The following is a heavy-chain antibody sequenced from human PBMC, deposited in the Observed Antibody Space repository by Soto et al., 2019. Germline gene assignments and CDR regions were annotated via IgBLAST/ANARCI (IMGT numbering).Heavy chain of an antibody. V-gene: IGHV1-2*04. CDR3: ARGPPLGQLVSRAMDN. J-gene: IGHJ4*02. CDR1: GYTFTGYY. D-gene: IGHD6-6*01. Sequence: ASVKVSCKASGYTFTGYYMHWVRQAPGQGLEWMGWSNPNSGGTNYAQKFQGWVNMTRDTSISTAYMELSRLRSDDTGVYYCARGPPLGQLVSRAMDNWGQGTLVTVSS. CDR2: SNPNSGGT.